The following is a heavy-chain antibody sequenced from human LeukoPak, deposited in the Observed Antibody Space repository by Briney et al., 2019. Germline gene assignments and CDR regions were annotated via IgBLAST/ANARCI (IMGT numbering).Heavy chain of an antibody. CDR3: AKDAEYYYDSSGYYRSAEYFQH. Sequence: QPGGSLRLSCAASGFTFSSYAMSWVRQAPGKGLEWVSAISGSGGSTYYADSVKGRFTISRDNSKNTLYLQMNSLRAEDTAVYYCAKDAEYYYDSSGYYRSAEYFQHWGQGTLVTVSS. J-gene: IGHJ1*01. D-gene: IGHD3-22*01. V-gene: IGHV3-23*01. CDR1: GFTFSSYA. CDR2: ISGSGGST.